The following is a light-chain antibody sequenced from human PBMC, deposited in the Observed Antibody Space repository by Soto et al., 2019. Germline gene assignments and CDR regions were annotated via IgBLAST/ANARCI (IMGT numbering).Light chain of an antibody. Sequence: DIHMTLSPSSLSESVGHRVTLVCRASQGISSYLAWYQQKTGKAPKLLIYAASTLQSGVPSRFSGSGSGTEFNLTISSLQTEDFATYYCQQLNSYPRTFGQGTKVDIK. J-gene: IGKJ1*01. CDR3: QQLNSYPRT. V-gene: IGKV1-9*01. CDR2: AAS. CDR1: QGISSY.